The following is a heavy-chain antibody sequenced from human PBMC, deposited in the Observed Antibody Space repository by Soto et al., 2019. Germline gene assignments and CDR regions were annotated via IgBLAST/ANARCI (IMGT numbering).Heavy chain of an antibody. CDR3: ATNPRSSAWYKWFDP. J-gene: IGHJ5*02. Sequence: TLSLTCTVSGGSISPYYWSSSRQPTGKGLEWIGYINYSGSTNYNPSLTSRVTISMDTSRNQFSLKLNSVTAADTAVYYCATNPRSSAWYKWFDPWGQGTLVTVSS. V-gene: IGHV4-59*01. CDR2: INYSGST. CDR1: GGSISPYY. D-gene: IGHD6-19*01.